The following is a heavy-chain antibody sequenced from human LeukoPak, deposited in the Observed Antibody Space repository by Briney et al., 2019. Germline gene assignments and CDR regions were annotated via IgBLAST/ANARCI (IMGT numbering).Heavy chain of an antibody. D-gene: IGHD5-24*01. V-gene: IGHV3-21*01. CDR3: ARSEMGYYNYYMDV. CDR1: GFTFSSYS. CDR2: ISSSSSYI. Sequence: GGSLRLSCAASGFTFSSYSMNWVRQAPGKGLEWVSFISSSSSYIYYADSVKGRFTISRDNAKNSLYLQMNSLRAEDTAVYYCARSEMGYYNYYMDVWGKGTTVTISS. J-gene: IGHJ6*03.